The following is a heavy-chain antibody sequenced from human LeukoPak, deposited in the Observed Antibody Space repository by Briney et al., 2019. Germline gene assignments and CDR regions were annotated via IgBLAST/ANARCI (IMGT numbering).Heavy chain of an antibody. V-gene: IGHV1-8*01. CDR3: ARLRYSGLDY. D-gene: IGHD1-26*01. CDR2: IHPDSGNT. CDR1: GYTFSEFE. Sequence: ASVKVSCKASGYTFSEFEIHWVRQATGQGLEWIGWIHPDSGNTDYAQKFQDRLTMTRETSTTTAYMELSSLRCEDTAVYYCARLRYSGLDYWGQRSLVSVS. J-gene: IGHJ4*02.